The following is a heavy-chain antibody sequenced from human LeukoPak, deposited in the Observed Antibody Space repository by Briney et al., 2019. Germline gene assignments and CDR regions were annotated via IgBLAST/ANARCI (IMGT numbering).Heavy chain of an antibody. V-gene: IGHV3-23*01. J-gene: IGHJ5*02. D-gene: IGHD3-3*01. CDR2: ISNSGGSGGT. CDR1: GFTFSSYA. Sequence: GGSLRLSCSASGFTFSSYAMSWVRQAPGKGLEWVSGISNSGGSGGTYYADSVKGLFTISRDNSKNALYLQMNSLRVEDTAVYYCAKESPSDGYDFWSGYYAGGFDPWGQGTLVTVSS. CDR3: AKESPSDGYDFWSGYYAGGFDP.